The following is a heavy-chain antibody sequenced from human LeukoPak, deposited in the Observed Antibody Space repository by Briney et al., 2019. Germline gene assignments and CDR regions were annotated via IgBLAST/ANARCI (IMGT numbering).Heavy chain of an antibody. CDR2: ISGSGGST. CDR3: ARDPGDYGDYVFGWFDP. Sequence: GGSLRLSCAASGFTFSSYAMSWVRQAPGKGLEWVTAISGSGGSTYYADSVKGRFTISRDNSKNTLYLQMNSLRAEDTAVYYCARDPGDYGDYVFGWFDPSGQGTLVTVSS. CDR1: GFTFSSYA. V-gene: IGHV3-23*01. J-gene: IGHJ5*02. D-gene: IGHD4-17*01.